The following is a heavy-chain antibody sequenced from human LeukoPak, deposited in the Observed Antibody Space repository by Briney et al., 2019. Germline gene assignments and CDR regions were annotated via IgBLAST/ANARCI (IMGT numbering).Heavy chain of an antibody. D-gene: IGHD3-9*01. CDR1: GYSISSGYY. V-gene: IGHV4-38-2*01. CDR2: MFYSGGS. Sequence: SETLSLTCAVSGYSISSGYYWGWIRQPPGKGLEWICSMFYSGGSYYNPSLKSRVTISLDTSKNQFSLRLRSVTAADTAVYYCARVYFDWLLRFDYWGQGALVTVSS. J-gene: IGHJ4*02. CDR3: ARVYFDWLLRFDY.